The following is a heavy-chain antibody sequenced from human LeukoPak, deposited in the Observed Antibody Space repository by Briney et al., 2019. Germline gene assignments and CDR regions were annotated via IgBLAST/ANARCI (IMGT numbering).Heavy chain of an antibody. CDR1: GFTFRNAS. V-gene: IGHV3-53*01. Sequence: GGSLRLSCAASGFTFRNASMSWVRQAPGKGLEWVSVIYSGGSTDYADSVKGRFTISRDNSKNTLYLQMHSLRAEDTAIYYCATGYSSGWYDFWGQGTLVTVSS. D-gene: IGHD6-19*01. CDR3: ATGYSSGWYDF. CDR2: IYSGGST. J-gene: IGHJ4*02.